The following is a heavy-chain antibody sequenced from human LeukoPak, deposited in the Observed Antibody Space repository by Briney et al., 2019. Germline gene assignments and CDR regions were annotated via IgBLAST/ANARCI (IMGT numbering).Heavy chain of an antibody. Sequence: ASVKVSCKASGYTFTSYYMHWVRQAPGQGLEWMGIINPSGGSTSYAQKFQGRVTMTRDTSTSTVYMELSSPRSEDTAVYYCARDYVPTTYYYDSCGSPAFDPWGQGTLVTVSS. CDR3: ARDYVPTTYYYDSCGSPAFDP. J-gene: IGHJ5*02. D-gene: IGHD3-22*01. V-gene: IGHV1-46*01. CDR2: INPSGGST. CDR1: GYTFTSYY.